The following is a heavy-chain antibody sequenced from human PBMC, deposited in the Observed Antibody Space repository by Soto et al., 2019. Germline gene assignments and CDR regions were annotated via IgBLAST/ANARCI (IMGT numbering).Heavy chain of an antibody. Sequence: PSETLSLTCTVSGGSISLYYWSWIRQPPGKGLEWIGYVYYSGNTNYNPSLESRVTISVDTSRNRFSLNLTSATAADTAVYYCARKGAAASYAHYYMDVWGRGTAVTVSS. D-gene: IGHD6-13*01. V-gene: IGHV4-59*01. J-gene: IGHJ6*03. CDR1: GGSISLYY. CDR2: VYYSGNT. CDR3: ARKGAAASYAHYYMDV.